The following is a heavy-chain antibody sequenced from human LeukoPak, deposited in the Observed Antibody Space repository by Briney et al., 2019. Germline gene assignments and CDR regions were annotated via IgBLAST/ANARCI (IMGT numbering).Heavy chain of an antibody. V-gene: IGHV4-59*01. CDR1: GGSISSYY. Sequence: PSETLSLTCTVSGGSISSYYWSWIRQPPGEGLEWIGYIYYSGSTNYNPSLKSRVTISVDTSKNQFSLKLSSVTAADTAVYYCARHYYDSSGYYYPYWYFDLWGRGTLVTVSS. CDR3: ARHYYDSSGYYYPYWYFDL. CDR2: IYYSGST. J-gene: IGHJ2*01. D-gene: IGHD3-22*01.